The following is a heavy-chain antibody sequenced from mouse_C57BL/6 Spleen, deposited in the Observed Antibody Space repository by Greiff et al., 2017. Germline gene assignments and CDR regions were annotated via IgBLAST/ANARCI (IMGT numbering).Heavy chain of an antibody. V-gene: IGHV5-15*04. CDR1: GFTFSDYG. D-gene: IGHD1-1*01. Sequence: EVHLVESGGGLVQPGGSLKLSCAASGFTFSDYGMAWVRQAPRKGPEWVAFISNLAYSIYYADTVTGRFTISRENAKNTLYLEMSSLRSEDTAMYYCARRGDYYGSSYGYAMDDWGQGTSVTVSS. CDR2: ISNLAYSI. CDR3: ARRGDYYGSSYGYAMDD. J-gene: IGHJ4*01.